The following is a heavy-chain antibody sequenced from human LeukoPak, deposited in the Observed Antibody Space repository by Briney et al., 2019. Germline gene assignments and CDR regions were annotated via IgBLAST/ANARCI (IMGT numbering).Heavy chain of an antibody. V-gene: IGHV4-34*01. CDR3: ARYLDYGGNSRVFQH. Sequence: PSETLSLTCAVYGGSLSAYYWTWIRQPPGKGLEWIGEINHGGSTNYNPSLKSRVTISVDTSKNQFSLKVSSVTAADTAVYYCARYLDYGGNSRVFQHWGQGTLVTVSS. D-gene: IGHD4-23*01. J-gene: IGHJ1*01. CDR1: GGSLSAYY. CDR2: INHGGST.